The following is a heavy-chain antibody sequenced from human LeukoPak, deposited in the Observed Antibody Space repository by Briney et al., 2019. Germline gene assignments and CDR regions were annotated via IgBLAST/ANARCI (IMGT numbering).Heavy chain of an antibody. J-gene: IGHJ4*02. CDR1: GFTFSSYG. V-gene: IGHV3-33*01. D-gene: IGHD3-22*01. CDR3: ARDRPESSGYSSFDY. Sequence: GRSLRLSCAASGFTFSSYGMHWVRQAPGKGLEWVAVIWYDGSNKYYADSVKGRFTISRDNSKNTLYLQMISLRAEDTAVYYCARDRPESSGYSSFDYWGQGTLVTVSS. CDR2: IWYDGSNK.